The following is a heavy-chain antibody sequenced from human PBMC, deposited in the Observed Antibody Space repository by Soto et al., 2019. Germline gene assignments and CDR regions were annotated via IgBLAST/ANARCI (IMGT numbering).Heavy chain of an antibody. CDR1: GGSISSYY. CDR3: ARQGFGPLHGLVDV. CDR2: VHHSWGS. J-gene: IGHJ6*02. V-gene: IGHV4-59*08. Sequence: QVQLQESGPGLVKPSETLSLSCTVSGGSISSYYWSWFRQSPGKRMEWIGYVHHSWGSSYNPSLQRXVXXSRDPSTSQVSLKVTPVPATAPAVYYCARQGFGPLHGLVDVWGQGTTVTVSS. D-gene: IGHD3-10*01.